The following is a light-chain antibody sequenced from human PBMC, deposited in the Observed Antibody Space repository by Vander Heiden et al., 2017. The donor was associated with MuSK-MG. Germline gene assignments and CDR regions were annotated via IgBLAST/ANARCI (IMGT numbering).Light chain of an antibody. CDR3: QQTYSTPPT. Sequence: DIQMTQSPSSLSASVGDRVTITCRASQSISSYLNWYQQKPGKAPKLLIYAASALQSGVPSRFSGSGSGTDFTLTISSLQSEDFATYYCQQTYSTPPTFGQGTKVEIK. V-gene: IGKV1-39*01. CDR2: AAS. J-gene: IGKJ1*01. CDR1: QSISSY.